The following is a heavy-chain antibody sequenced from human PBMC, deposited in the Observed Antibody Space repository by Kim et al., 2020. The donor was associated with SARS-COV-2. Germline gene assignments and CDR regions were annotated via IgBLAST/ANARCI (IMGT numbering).Heavy chain of an antibody. Sequence: ASVKVSCKASGYRFTSYAMNWVRQAPGQGLEWMGWINTNTGTPTSAQDLTGRFVFSLDTSVSTAYLQINSLKPEDTAVYYCARGGSSSSLDYHYYGMDVWGQGTTVTVSS. CDR3: ARGGSSSSLDYHYYGMDV. CDR2: INTNTGTP. V-gene: IGHV7-4-1*02. D-gene: IGHD6-6*01. J-gene: IGHJ6*02. CDR1: GYRFTSYA.